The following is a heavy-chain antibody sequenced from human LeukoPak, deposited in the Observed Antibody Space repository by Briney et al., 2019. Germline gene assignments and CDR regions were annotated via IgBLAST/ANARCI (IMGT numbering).Heavy chain of an antibody. CDR2: ISAYNGNT. J-gene: IGHJ5*02. D-gene: IGHD3-10*01. Sequence: ASVKVSCKASGYTFTSYGISWVRQAPGQGLEWMGWISAYNGNTNYAQKLQGRVTMTTDTSTSTAYMELRSLRSDDTAVHYCARDLPDYYYGSMGNWFDPWGQGTLVTVSS. V-gene: IGHV1-18*01. CDR3: ARDLPDYYYGSMGNWFDP. CDR1: GYTFTSYG.